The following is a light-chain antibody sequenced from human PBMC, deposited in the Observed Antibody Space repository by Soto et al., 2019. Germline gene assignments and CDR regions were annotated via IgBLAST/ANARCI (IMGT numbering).Light chain of an antibody. CDR3: CSYAGTSTYV. CDR2: DAS. V-gene: IGLV2-11*01. CDR1: SSDVGAYTY. J-gene: IGLJ1*01. Sequence: RSVSGSPAEAVAISCTGTSSDVGAYTYVSWYQQHPGKAPKLMIYDASQRPSGVPDRFSGSKSGNTASLTISGLQAEDEADYYCCSYAGTSTYVFGSGTKVTVL.